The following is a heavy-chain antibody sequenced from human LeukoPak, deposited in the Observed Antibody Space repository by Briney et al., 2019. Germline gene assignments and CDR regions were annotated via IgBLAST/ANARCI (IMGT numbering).Heavy chain of an antibody. J-gene: IGHJ3*02. CDR1: GGSISSGSYY. D-gene: IGHD3-3*01. V-gene: IGHV4-61*02. CDR3: ARDRGSGYYDNAFDI. CDR2: IYTSGST. Sequence: SVTLSLTCTVSGGSISSGSYYWSWIRQPAGKGLEWIGRIYTSGSTNYNPSLKSRVTISVDTSKNQFSLKLSSVTAADTAVYYCARDRGSGYYDNAFDIWGQGTMVTVSS.